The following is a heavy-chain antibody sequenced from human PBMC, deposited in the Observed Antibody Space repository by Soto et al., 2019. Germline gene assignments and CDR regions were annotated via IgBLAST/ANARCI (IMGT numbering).Heavy chain of an antibody. J-gene: IGHJ4*02. Sequence: QVQLQESGPGLVKPSGTLSLTCAVSGGSISSSNWWSWVRQPPGKGLEWIGEIYHSGSTNYNPSPKSRGTISVDKSKHEYSLQLRSVTAADTAVDYCARGGSGLDIWGQGTLVTVSS. CDR1: GGSISSSNW. CDR3: ARGGSGLDI. D-gene: IGHD6-19*01. CDR2: IYHSGST. V-gene: IGHV4-4*02.